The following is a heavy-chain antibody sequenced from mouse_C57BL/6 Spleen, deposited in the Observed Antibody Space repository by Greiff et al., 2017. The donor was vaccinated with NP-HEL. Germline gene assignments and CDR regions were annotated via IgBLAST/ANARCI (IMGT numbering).Heavy chain of an antibody. CDR1: GYTFTSYW. CDR3: ARRRPLDYAMDY. V-gene: IGHV1-69*01. D-gene: IGHD2-12*01. CDR2: IDPSDSYT. J-gene: IGHJ4*01. Sequence: VQLQQPGAELVMPGASVKLSCKASGYTFTSYWMHWVKQRPGQGLEWIGEIDPSDSYTNYNQKFKGKSTLTVDKSSSTAYMQLSSLTSEDSAVYYCARRRPLDYAMDYWGQGTSVTVSS.